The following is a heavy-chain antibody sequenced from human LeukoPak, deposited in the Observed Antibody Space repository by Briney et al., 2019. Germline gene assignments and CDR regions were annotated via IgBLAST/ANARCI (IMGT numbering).Heavy chain of an antibody. CDR3: ARHRRDIAVAGWFDP. CDR2: IYYSGST. Sequence: NPSETLSLTCTVSGGSVSSGTYYWSWIRQPPGKGLEWIGYIYYSGSTNYNPSLKSRVTISVDTSKNQFSLKLSSVTAADTAVYYCARHRRDIAVAGWFDPWGQGTLVTVSS. V-gene: IGHV4-61*01. D-gene: IGHD6-19*01. CDR1: GGSVSSGTYY. J-gene: IGHJ5*02.